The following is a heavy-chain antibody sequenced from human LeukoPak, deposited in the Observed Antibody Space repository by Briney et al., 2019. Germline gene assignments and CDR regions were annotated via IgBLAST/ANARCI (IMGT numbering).Heavy chain of an antibody. V-gene: IGHV4-59*01. CDR3: ARSYGSGSFYYFDY. Sequence: PSETLSLTCTVSGGSISSYYCSWIRQPPGKGLEWIGYIYYSGSTNYNPSLKSRVSISVDTSKNRFSLKLSSVTAADTAVYYCARSYGSGSFYYFDYWGQGTLVTVSS. J-gene: IGHJ4*02. CDR2: IYYSGST. D-gene: IGHD3-10*01. CDR1: GGSISSYY.